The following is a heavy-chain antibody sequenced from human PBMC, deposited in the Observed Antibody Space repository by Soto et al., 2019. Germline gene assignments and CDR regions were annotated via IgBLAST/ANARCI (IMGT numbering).Heavy chain of an antibody. D-gene: IGHD1-26*01. V-gene: IGHV3-53*01. J-gene: IGHJ1*01. CDR2: IYSGGST. Sequence: EVQLVESGGGLIQPGGSLRLSCAASGFTVSSNYMSWVRQAPGKGLEWVSVIYSGGSTYYADSVKGRFTISRDNSKNTLYLQMNILRAEDTAVYYCARGDSGSYSEYFQLWGQGTLVTVSS. CDR1: GFTVSSNY. CDR3: ARGDSGSYSEYFQL.